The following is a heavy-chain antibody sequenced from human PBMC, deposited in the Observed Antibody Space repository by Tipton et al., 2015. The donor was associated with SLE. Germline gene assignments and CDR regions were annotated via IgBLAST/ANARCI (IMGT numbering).Heavy chain of an antibody. V-gene: IGHV3-23*01. J-gene: IGHJ3*02. CDR3: AKVRGSPSCSGGSCSGDAFDI. D-gene: IGHD2-15*01. CDR1: GFTFSSYA. CDR2: ISGSGGST. Sequence: SLRLSCAASGFTFSSYAMSWVRQAPGKGLEWVSAISGSGGSTYYPDSVKGRFTISRDNSKNTLYLQMNSLRAEDTAVYYCAKVRGSPSCSGGSCSGDAFDIWGQGTMVTVSS.